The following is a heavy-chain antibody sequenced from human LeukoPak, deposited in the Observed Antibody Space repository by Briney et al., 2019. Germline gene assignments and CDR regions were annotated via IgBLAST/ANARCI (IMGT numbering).Heavy chain of an antibody. CDR3: AREASIAAARGSWFDP. V-gene: IGHV3-74*01. Sequence: GRSLRLSCAASGFTFSSYWMHWVRQAPGKGLVWVSRINSDGSSTSYADSVKGRFTISRDNAKNTLYLQMNSLRAEDTAVYYCAREASIAAARGSWFDPWGQGTLVTVPS. CDR2: INSDGSST. CDR1: GFTFSSYW. D-gene: IGHD6-13*01. J-gene: IGHJ5*02.